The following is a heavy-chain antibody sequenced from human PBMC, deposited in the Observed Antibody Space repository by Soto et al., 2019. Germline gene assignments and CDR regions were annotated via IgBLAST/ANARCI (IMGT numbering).Heavy chain of an antibody. CDR2: VKSKPDGGTT. V-gene: IGHV3-15*07. J-gene: IGHJ4*02. Sequence: EVQLVESGGGLVKPGGSLRLSCVASGFTFSNAWMNWVRQAPGKGLEWVGRVKSKPDGGTTDYTPPVKGRFIISRDDSKNTVYLQMNSLRTEDTGIYYCSTGGYFFDFWNQGGQGTLVTVSS. CDR1: GFTFSNAW. CDR3: STGGYFFDFWNQ. D-gene: IGHD1-1*01.